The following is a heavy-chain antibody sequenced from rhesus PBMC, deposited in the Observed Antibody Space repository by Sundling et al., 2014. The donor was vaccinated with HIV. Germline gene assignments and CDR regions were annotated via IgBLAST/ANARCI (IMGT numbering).Heavy chain of an antibody. CDR1: GGSITSNS. CDR3: ARGFGSSSYWSSVSYYGLDS. D-gene: IGHD2-15*01. CDR2: ISGSSGTT. J-gene: IGHJ6*01. V-gene: IGHV4-173*01. Sequence: QVQLQESGPGAVKPSETLSLTCAVSGGSITSNSWSWIRQPPGKGLEWVGRISGSSGTTYYNPSLKSRVTISTDTSKNQFSLELTSVTAADTAVYYCARGFGSSSYWSSVSYYGLDSWAKGSSSPSPQ.